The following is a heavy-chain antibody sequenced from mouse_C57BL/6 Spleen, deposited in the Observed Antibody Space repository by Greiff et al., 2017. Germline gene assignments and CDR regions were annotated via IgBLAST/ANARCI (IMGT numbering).Heavy chain of an antibody. D-gene: IGHD1-1*01. Sequence: VQLQQSGPELVKPGASVKMSCKASGYTFTDYNMHWVKQSHGKSLEWIGYINPNNGGTSYNQKFKGKATLTVIKSSSTAYMEIRSLTSEDSAVYYCAVITTAGPYYFDYWGQGTTLTVSS. V-gene: IGHV1-22*01. CDR2: INPNNGGT. CDR3: AVITTAGPYYFDY. J-gene: IGHJ2*01. CDR1: GYTFTDYN.